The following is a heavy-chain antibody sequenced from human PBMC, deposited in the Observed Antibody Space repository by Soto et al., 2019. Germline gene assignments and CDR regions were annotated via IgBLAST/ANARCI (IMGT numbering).Heavy chain of an antibody. Sequence: GASVKVSCKASGYTLTGYYMHWVRQAPGQGLEWMGWINPNSGGTNYAQKFQGRVTMNRDTSISTAYMELSSLRAEETAVYFCATSVVMPGTHYFDSWGQGALVTVSS. D-gene: IGHD6-13*01. V-gene: IGHV1-2*02. CDR2: INPNSGGT. CDR3: ATSVVMPGTHYFDS. CDR1: GYTLTGYY. J-gene: IGHJ4*02.